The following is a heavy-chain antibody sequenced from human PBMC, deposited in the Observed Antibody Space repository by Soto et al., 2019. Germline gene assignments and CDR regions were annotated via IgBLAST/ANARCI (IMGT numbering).Heavy chain of an antibody. D-gene: IGHD3-10*01. Sequence: QVQLQESGPGLVKPSETLSLTCTVSGGSISSYYWSWIRQPPGKGLEWIGYIYNSGSTNYNPSLKRRVTISVDPSKIQFSLQLSSVSAADTDVYYCARVWGGAFDIWGQGTMVTVSS. CDR3: ARVWGGAFDI. V-gene: IGHV4-59*01. CDR2: IYNSGST. CDR1: GGSISSYY. J-gene: IGHJ3*02.